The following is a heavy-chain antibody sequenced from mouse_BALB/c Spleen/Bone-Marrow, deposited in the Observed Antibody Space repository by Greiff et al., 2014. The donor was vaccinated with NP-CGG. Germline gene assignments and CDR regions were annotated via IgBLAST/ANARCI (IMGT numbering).Heavy chain of an antibody. CDR1: GFDFSRYW. V-gene: IGHV4-1*02. Sequence: EVKLMESGGGLVQPGGSLKLSCAASGFDFSRYWMSWVRQAPGKGLEWIGEINPDSNTINYTPSLKDKFIISRDNAKSTLYLQMSKVRSEDTALYYCSRLGYYGGFAYWGQGALVTVSA. J-gene: IGHJ3*01. CDR3: SRLGYYGGFAY. CDR2: INPDSNTI. D-gene: IGHD2-3*01.